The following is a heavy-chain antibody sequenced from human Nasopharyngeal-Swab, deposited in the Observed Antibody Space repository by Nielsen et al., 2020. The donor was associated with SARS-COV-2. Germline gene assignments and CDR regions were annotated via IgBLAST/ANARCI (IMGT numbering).Heavy chain of an antibody. CDR2: ISHSSSTI. J-gene: IGHJ4*02. V-gene: IGHV3-48*04. Sequence: GGSLRLSCAASGFTFSTYSMNWVRRAPGKGLEWVSYISHSSSTIYYADSVNGRFTISRDNAKNSLYLQMNSLRAEDTAVYYCARDSYYGDQNFDYWGQGTLVTVSS. D-gene: IGHD4-17*01. CDR1: GFTFSTYS. CDR3: ARDSYYGDQNFDY.